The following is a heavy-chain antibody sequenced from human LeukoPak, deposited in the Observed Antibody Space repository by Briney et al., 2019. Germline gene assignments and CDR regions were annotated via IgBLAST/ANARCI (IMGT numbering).Heavy chain of an antibody. Sequence: SEPLSLPCTVPGGSISSYYWSWIRRPPGKGREWIGYIYYSGSTNYNPSLKSRLNISVDTSKNQFSLNLSSVTAADTAVYYCARGGAIAATIYSYWGQGTLVTVSS. J-gene: IGHJ4*02. CDR3: ARGGAIAATIYSY. CDR2: IYYSGST. V-gene: IGHV4-59*01. D-gene: IGHD5-12*01. CDR1: GGSISSYY.